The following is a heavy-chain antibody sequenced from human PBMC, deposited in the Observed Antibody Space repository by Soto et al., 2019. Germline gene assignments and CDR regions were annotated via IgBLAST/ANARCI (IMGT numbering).Heavy chain of an antibody. CDR1: GDSVSSNIAG. Sequence: SQTLALTCAIPGDSVSSNIAGWCWVRQSPSRGLEWRGRTYYRSKRYYEYAVSVRGRITINPDTSKNQYSLQLNSVTPEDTAVYFCARGEQYSGRIFEYWGQGTLVTVSS. D-gene: IGHD1-26*01. CDR2: TYYRSKRYY. J-gene: IGHJ4*01. V-gene: IGHV6-1*01. CDR3: ARGEQYSGRIFEY.